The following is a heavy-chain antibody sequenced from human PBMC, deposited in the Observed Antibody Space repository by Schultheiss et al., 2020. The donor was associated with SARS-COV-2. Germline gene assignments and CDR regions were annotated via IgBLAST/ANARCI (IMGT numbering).Heavy chain of an antibody. V-gene: IGHV1-8*01. D-gene: IGHD1-26*01. CDR2: MNPNSGNT. CDR3: ATDPSGDYYGRLSFDY. J-gene: IGHJ4*02. CDR1: GYTFTSYD. Sequence: ASVKVSCKASGYTFTSYDINWVRQATGQGLEWMGWMNPNSGNTGYAQKFQGRVTMTEDTSTDTAYMELNSLRSEDTAVYYCATDPSGDYYGRLSFDYWGQGTLVTVSS.